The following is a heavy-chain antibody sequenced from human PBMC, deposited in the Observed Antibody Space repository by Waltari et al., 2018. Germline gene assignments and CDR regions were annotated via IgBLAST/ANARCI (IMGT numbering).Heavy chain of an antibody. CDR3: AKVEYSSSSAFNY. V-gene: IGHV3-30*02. J-gene: IGHJ4*02. Sequence: TISRDSSKNTLYLQLNSLRTEDTAVYYCAKVEYSSSSAFNYWGQGILVTVSS. D-gene: IGHD6-6*01.